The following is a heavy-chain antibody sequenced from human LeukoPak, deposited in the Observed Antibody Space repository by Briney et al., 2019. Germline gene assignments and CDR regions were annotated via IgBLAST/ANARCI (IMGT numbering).Heavy chain of an antibody. CDR2: IKQDGSEK. D-gene: IGHD6-13*01. V-gene: IGHV3-7*01. CDR1: GFTFSSYW. Sequence: GGSLRLSCAASGFTFSSYWMSWVRQAPGKGLEWVANIKQDGSEKYYVDSVKGRFTISRDSAKNSLYLQMNSLRAEDTAVYYCAREDSSSWYQDLYYYYYGMDVWGQGTTVTVSS. CDR3: AREDSSSWYQDLYYYYYGMDV. J-gene: IGHJ6*02.